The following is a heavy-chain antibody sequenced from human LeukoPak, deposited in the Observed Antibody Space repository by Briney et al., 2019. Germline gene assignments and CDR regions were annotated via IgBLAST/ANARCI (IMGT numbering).Heavy chain of an antibody. CDR3: ARDHDGDFDY. CDR1: GFTFSSYG. V-gene: IGHV3-7*01. CDR2: IKQDGSEK. Sequence: PGGSLRLSCAASGFTFSSYGMHWVRQAPGKGLEWVANIKQDGSEKYYVDSVKGRFTISRDNAKNSLYLQMNSLRAEDTAVYYCARDHDGDFDYWGQGTLVTVSS. D-gene: IGHD4-17*01. J-gene: IGHJ4*02.